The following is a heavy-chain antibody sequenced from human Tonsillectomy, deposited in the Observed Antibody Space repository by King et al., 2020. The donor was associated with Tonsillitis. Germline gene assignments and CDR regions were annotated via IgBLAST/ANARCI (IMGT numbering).Heavy chain of an antibody. J-gene: IGHJ4*02. D-gene: IGHD3-22*01. CDR3: AKVMYYYDSSGYYPYFDY. CDR2: ISGRGGST. Sequence: VQLVESGGGLVQPGGSLRLSCAASGVTFSSYAMSWVRQAPGKGLEWVSAISGRGGSTYYADSVKGRFTISRDNSKNTLYLQMNSLRAEDTAVYYCAKVMYYYDSSGYYPYFDYWGQGTLVTVSS. V-gene: IGHV3-23*04. CDR1: GVTFSSYA.